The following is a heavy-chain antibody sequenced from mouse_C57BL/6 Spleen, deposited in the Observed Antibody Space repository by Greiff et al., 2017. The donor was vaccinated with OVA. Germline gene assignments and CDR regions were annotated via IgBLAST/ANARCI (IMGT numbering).Heavy chain of an antibody. CDR1: GFTFSSYA. CDR2: ISDGGSYT. V-gene: IGHV5-4*01. D-gene: IGHD1-1*01. J-gene: IGHJ4*01. CDR3: ARDNGSSSGDYYAMDY. Sequence: EVQGVESGGGLVKPGGSLKLSCAASGFTFSSYAMSWVRQTPEKRLEWVATISDGGSYTYYPDNVKGRFTISRDNAKNSLYLQMSHLKSEDTAMYYCARDNGSSSGDYYAMDYWGQGTSVTVSS.